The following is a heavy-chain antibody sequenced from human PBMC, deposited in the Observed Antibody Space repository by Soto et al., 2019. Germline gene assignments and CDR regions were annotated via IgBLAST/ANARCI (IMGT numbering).Heavy chain of an antibody. V-gene: IGHV4-39*01. Sequence: QLQLQESGPGLVKPSETLSLTCTVSGGSISSSSSYWGWIRQSPEKGLEWIASIYYSGSTYYNPSLRSRVTVSVAPSKNPFSLRLSSVTAAATAVYHCASSVGRSRNCPGKFDPWGQGTLVTVSS. D-gene: IGHD1-26*01. CDR2: IYYSGST. J-gene: IGHJ5*02. CDR3: ASSVGRSRNCPGKFDP. CDR1: GGSISSSSSY.